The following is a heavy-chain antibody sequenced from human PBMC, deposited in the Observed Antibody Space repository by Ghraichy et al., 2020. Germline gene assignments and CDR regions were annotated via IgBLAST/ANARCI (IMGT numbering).Heavy chain of an antibody. CDR2: IIPILGIA. CDR3: ARVREMATIRTSYYFDY. V-gene: IGHV1-69*02. D-gene: IGHD5-24*01. CDR1: GGTFSSYT. Sequence: SVKVSCKASGGTFSSYTISWVRQAPGQGLEWMGRIIPILGIANYAQKFQGRVTITADKSTSTAYMELSSLRSEDTAVYYCARVREMATIRTSYYFDYWGQGTLVTVSS. J-gene: IGHJ4*02.